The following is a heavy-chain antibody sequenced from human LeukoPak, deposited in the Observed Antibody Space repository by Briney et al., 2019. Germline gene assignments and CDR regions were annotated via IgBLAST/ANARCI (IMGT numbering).Heavy chain of an antibody. CDR3: AKSGGRGSGSYNAMDV. CDR1: GFTCSS. CDR2: ISYDGSNK. D-gene: IGHD3-10*01. V-gene: IGHV3-30*18. J-gene: IGHJ6*02. Sequence: PGGSLRRSCAASGFTCSSMHWVRQAPGKGLEWVAVISYDGSNKYYADSVKGRVTISRDNSKNTLYLQMNSLRAEDTAVYYCAKSGGRGSGSYNAMDVWGPGTTVTVSS.